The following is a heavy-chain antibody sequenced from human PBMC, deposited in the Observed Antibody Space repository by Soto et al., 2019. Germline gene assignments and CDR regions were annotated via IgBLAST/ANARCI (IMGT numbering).Heavy chain of an antibody. V-gene: IGHV4-30-4*01. D-gene: IGHD3-10*01. CDR2: IYYSGST. CDR3: ARVGGFGATTIDD. J-gene: IGHJ4*02. CDR1: GGSISSGDYY. Sequence: QVQLQESGPGLVKPSQTLSLTCTVSGGSISSGDYYWSWIRQPPGKGLEWIGYIYYSGSTYYNPALKSRVTISVDPSKNQFSLKLSSVTAADTAVYYCARVGGFGATTIDDWGQGTLVTVSS.